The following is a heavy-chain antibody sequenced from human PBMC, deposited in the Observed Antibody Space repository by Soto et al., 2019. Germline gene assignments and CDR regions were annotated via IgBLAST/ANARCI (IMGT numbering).Heavy chain of an antibody. V-gene: IGHV3-30*03. Sequence: QVQLVESGGGVVQPGRSLRLSCAASGFTLSSAIMHWARQAPGKGLEWVTAMSYDETNRYYAASVKGRFTISGDNSNNTLYLQMNSLRLEDTAVYYCAREIDGMDVWGQGTTVTVSS. CDR1: GFTLSSAI. J-gene: IGHJ6*02. CDR2: MSYDETNR. CDR3: AREIDGMDV.